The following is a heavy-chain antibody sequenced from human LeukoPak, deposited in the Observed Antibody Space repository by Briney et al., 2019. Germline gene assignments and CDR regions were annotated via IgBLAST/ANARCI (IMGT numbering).Heavy chain of an antibody. CDR2: INHSGST. CDR1: AGSFSGYY. J-gene: IGHJ3*02. Sequence: SETLSLTCAVYAGSFSGYYWSWIRQPPGKGLEWIGEINHSGSTNYNPSLKSRVTISVDTSKNQFSLKLSSVTAADTAVYYCARSAYYYDSSGSLGAFDIWGQGTMVTVSS. CDR3: ARSAYYYDSSGSLGAFDI. D-gene: IGHD3-22*01. V-gene: IGHV4-34*01.